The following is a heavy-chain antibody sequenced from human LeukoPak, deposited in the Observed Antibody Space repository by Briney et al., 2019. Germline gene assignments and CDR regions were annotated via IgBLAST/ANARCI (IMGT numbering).Heavy chain of an antibody. CDR3: AKDGGLLWFGDAPHFDC. CDR1: GFTFSSYG. J-gene: IGHJ4*02. CDR2: IRYDGSNK. V-gene: IGHV3-30*02. Sequence: GGSLRLSCAASGFTFSSYGMHWVRQAPGKGLEWVAFIRYDGSNKYYADSVKGRFTISRDNSKNTLYLQMNSLRAEDTAVYYCAKDGGLLWFGDAPHFDCWGQGTLVTVSS. D-gene: IGHD3-10*01.